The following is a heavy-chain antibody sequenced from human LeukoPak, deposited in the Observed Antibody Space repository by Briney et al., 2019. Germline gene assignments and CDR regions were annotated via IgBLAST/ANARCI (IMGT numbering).Heavy chain of an antibody. CDR3: AKGDAAWNYDVDY. D-gene: IGHD1-7*01. Sequence: GGSLRLSCAASGLTFDVYAVHWVRQAPGKGLEWVSGITWSNGEIAYADSVKGRFTISRDNAKNSLYLQMNSLRAEDTALYYCAKGDAAWNYDVDYWGQGTLVTVSS. J-gene: IGHJ4*02. CDR2: ITWSNGEI. CDR1: GLTFDVYA. V-gene: IGHV3-9*01.